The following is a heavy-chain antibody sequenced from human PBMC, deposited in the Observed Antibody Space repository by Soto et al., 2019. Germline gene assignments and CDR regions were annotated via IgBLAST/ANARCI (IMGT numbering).Heavy chain of an antibody. CDR2: IYHSGST. V-gene: IGHV4-59*01. CDR3: ACRDY. Sequence: ASETLSLTCTVSGGSIRSYYWSWIRQPPGKGLEWIGYIYHSGSTNYNPSLKSRVTISVDTSKNQFSLKLSSATAADTAVYYCACRDYWGQGTLVTVSS. CDR1: GGSIRSYY. J-gene: IGHJ4*02.